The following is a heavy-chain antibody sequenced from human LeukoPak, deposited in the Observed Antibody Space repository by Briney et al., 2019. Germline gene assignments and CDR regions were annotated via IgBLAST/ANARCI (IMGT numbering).Heavy chain of an antibody. V-gene: IGHV3-23*01. CDR3: AKDDDILTGYQYYFDY. CDR2: ISGSGDST. Sequence: GGSLRLSCAASGFTFSSYALSWVRQAPGKGLEWVSAISGSGDSTYYADSVKGRFTISRDNFKNTLYLQMNSLRAEDTAVYYCAKDDDILTGYQYYFDYWGQGTLVTVSS. CDR1: GFTFSSYA. D-gene: IGHD3-9*01. J-gene: IGHJ4*02.